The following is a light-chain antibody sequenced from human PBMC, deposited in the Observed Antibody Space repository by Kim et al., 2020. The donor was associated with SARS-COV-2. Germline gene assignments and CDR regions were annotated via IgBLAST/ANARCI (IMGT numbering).Light chain of an antibody. CDR2: GAS. J-gene: IGKJ2*03. CDR1: QSISNY. V-gene: IGKV1-39*01. Sequence: ASVGDRFTITCRASQSISNYLHWYQQKPGQVPKLLIFGASNLQSGVPSRFTGSGSGTDFTLTITNLQPEDSASYYCQQSYSTLMYSFGQGTKLEI. CDR3: QQSYSTLMYS.